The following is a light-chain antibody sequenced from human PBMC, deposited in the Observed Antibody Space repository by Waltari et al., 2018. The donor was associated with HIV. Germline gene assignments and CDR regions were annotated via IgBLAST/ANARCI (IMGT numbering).Light chain of an antibody. CDR3: AAWDDSLSGYV. Sequence: QSVLRQPPSASGTPGPRPTISSSPTTATNLARDHVRSFRQVPGAAPRLLRYQTDQRPSGVTDRFSGSKSGTSASLVISGLRSEDEAHYYCAAWDDSLSGYVFGTGTKVIVL. J-gene: IGLJ1*01. CDR1: TATNLARDH. CDR2: QTD. V-gene: IGLV1-47*01.